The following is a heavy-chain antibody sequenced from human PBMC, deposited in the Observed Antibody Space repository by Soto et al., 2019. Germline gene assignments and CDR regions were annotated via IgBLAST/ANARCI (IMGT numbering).Heavy chain of an antibody. CDR2: IYYSGST. J-gene: IGHJ6*02. CDR3: ARAMGRGSSGYYSYYYGMDV. V-gene: IGHV4-59*01. D-gene: IGHD3-22*01. CDR1: GCSIGSYY. Sequence: SETLSLTCTVSGCSIGSYYWSWIRQPPGKGLEWIGYIYYSGSTNYNPSLKSRVTISVDTSKNQFSLKLSSVTAADTAVYYCARAMGRGSSGYYSYYYGMDVWGQGTTVTVSS.